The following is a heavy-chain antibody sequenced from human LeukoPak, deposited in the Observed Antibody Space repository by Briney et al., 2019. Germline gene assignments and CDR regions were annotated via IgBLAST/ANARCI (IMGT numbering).Heavy chain of an antibody. CDR3: ARRGSSPLDYYFDY. J-gene: IGHJ4*02. CDR1: GFTFSSYW. V-gene: IGHV3-7*01. CDR2: IKQDGSEK. Sequence: GGSLRLSCAASGFTFSSYWMSWVRQAPGKGLEWVANIKQDGSEKCYVDSVKGRFTISGDNAKNSLYLQMNSLRAEDTAVYYCARRGSSPLDYYFDYWGQGTLVTVSS. D-gene: IGHD1-26*01.